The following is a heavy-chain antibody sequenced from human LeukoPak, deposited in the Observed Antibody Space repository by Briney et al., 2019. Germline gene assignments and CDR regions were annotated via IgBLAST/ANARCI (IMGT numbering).Heavy chain of an antibody. CDR2: INHSGST. J-gene: IGHJ6*02. D-gene: IGHD5-18*01. CDR3: ARERGYSYGYPLRYYYGMDV. Sequence: SETLSLTCAVYGGSLSGYYWSWIRQPPGKGLEWIGEINHSGSTNYNPSLKSRVTISVDTSKNQFSLKLSSVTAADTAVYYCARERGYSYGYPLRYYYGMDVWGQGTTVTVSS. V-gene: IGHV4-34*01. CDR1: GGSLSGYY.